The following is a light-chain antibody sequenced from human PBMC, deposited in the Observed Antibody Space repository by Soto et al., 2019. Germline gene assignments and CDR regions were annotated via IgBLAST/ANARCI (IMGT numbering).Light chain of an antibody. Sequence: QSALTQPASVSGSPGQSITISCTGTSSDIGGYNFVSWYQHHPGKAPKLMIYEVNNRLSGVSSRFSGSKSGNTASLTISGLHTEDEADYYCSSFTTSSTLVVFGGGTKLTVL. V-gene: IGLV2-14*01. CDR3: SSFTTSSTLVV. CDR1: SSDIGGYNF. CDR2: EVN. J-gene: IGLJ2*01.